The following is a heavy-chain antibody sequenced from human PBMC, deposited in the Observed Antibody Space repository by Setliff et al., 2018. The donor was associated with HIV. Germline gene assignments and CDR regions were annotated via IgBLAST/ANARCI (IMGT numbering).Heavy chain of an antibody. CDR1: GGSVSDTSYY. Sequence: PSETLSLTCTVSGGSVSDTSYYWGWIRQPPGKGLEWLANVYYSGGTYYNPSLNSRVTISVDTSRNQFSLRLSSVTAADTAVYFCARESVGYYDTSGFFNWGQGTLVTVSS. CDR2: VYYSGGT. CDR3: ARESVGYYDTSGFFN. V-gene: IGHV4-39*07. J-gene: IGHJ4*02. D-gene: IGHD3-22*01.